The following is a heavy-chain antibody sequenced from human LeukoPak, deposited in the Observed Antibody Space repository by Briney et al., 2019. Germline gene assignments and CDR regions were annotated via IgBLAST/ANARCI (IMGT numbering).Heavy chain of an antibody. V-gene: IGHV3-21*04. J-gene: IGHJ5*02. CDR1: GFTFSSYS. CDR2: ISSSSSYI. CDR3: ARAHTMVRGVIKRGLWFDP. D-gene: IGHD3-10*01. Sequence: GGSLRLSCAASGFTFSSYSMNWVRQAPGKGLEWVSSISSSSSYIYYADSVKGRFTISRDNAKNSLYLQMNSLRAEDTAVYYCARAHTMVRGVIKRGLWFDPWGQGTLVTVSS.